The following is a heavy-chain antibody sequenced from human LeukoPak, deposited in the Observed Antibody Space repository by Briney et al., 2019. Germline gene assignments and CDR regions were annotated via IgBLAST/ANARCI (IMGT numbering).Heavy chain of an antibody. Sequence: GGSLRLSCAASGFSVSNTYMSWGRQAPGKGLEWVSIINSGGGTYYADSVKGRFTISRDNSKNTLHLEMNNLRSDDTAVYYCAKGQGYLLGFWGQGSLVTVSS. D-gene: IGHD1-1*01. CDR2: INSGGGT. CDR3: AKGQGYLLGF. J-gene: IGHJ4*02. V-gene: IGHV3-53*01. CDR1: GFSVSNTY.